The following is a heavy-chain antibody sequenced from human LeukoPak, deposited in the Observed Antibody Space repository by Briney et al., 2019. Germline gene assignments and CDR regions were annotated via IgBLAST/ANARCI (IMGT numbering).Heavy chain of an antibody. V-gene: IGHV3-7*01. J-gene: IGHJ4*02. CDR1: GFTFSSYW. CDR3: ARGGYGAYMG. CDR2: IKQDGSEK. D-gene: IGHD4-17*01. Sequence: GGSLRLSCAASGFTFSSYWMSWVRQAPGRGLEWVANIKQDGSEKYYVDSVKGRFTISRDNAKNTLDLQMNSLRAEDTAVYYCARGGYGAYMGWGQGMLVTVSS.